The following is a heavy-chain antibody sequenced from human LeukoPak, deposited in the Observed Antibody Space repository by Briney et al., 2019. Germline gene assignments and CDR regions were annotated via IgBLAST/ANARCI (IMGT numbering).Heavy chain of an antibody. V-gene: IGHV4-4*07. J-gene: IGHJ4*02. CDR1: GGSITNYY. D-gene: IGHD3-9*01. CDR2: FYSRGTT. CDR3: VRDEGLTGYPDY. Sequence: SETLSLTCSVSGGSITNYYWSWIRQPAGPGLQWIGRFYSRGTTYYNPLLRSRVSLSGDESKNQLSLKMSSVTAADTAVYYCVRDEGLTGYPDYWGQGTLVTVSS.